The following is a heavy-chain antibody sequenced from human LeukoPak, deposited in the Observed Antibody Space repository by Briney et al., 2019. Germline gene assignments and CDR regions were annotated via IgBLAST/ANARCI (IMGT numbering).Heavy chain of an antibody. V-gene: IGHV3-7*01. CDR1: GFTFSSYW. D-gene: IGHD3-3*01. Sequence: PGGSLRLSCVVSGFTFSSYWMSWVRQAPGRGLEWVANIKQDGSDKYYVDSVKGRFNISRDDAKKSLYLQMNSLRAEDTAVYYCARSTSTNFDFWSGYMTTGVNPYYFDSWGQGTLVTVSS. CDR3: ARSTSTNFDFWSGYMTTGVNPYYFDS. CDR2: IKQDGSDK. J-gene: IGHJ4*02.